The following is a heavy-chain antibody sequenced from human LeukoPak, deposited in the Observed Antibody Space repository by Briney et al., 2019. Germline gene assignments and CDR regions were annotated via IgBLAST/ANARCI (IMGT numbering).Heavy chain of an antibody. Sequence: RRSLRLSSAASGFTFSSYGMRWVRQAPGKGLEWGAVISYDGSKKYYADCVKVRYTISRDNSKNTLYLQMNSLRAEDTAVYYCAKGLTIFGLPEGNWFDPWGQGTLVTVSS. CDR2: ISYDGSKK. J-gene: IGHJ5*02. V-gene: IGHV3-30*18. CDR1: GFTFSSYG. D-gene: IGHD3-3*01. CDR3: AKGLTIFGLPEGNWFDP.